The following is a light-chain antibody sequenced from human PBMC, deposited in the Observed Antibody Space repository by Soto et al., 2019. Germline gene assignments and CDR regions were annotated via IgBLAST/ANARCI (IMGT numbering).Light chain of an antibody. Sequence: DIQMTQSPSSLSASVGDRVTITCRASQGISNSLAWYQQRPGKVPKVLIYAASTLHSGVPSRFSCSGSGTALTLTISILQPEDVATYYCQNYNSAPWTFGQGTKVEIK. V-gene: IGKV1-27*01. J-gene: IGKJ1*01. CDR3: QNYNSAPWT. CDR1: QGISNS. CDR2: AAS.